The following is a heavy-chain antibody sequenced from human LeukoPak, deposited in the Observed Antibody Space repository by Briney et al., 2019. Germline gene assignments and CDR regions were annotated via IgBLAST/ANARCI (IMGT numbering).Heavy chain of an antibody. CDR3: ARDQAAADYFDY. V-gene: IGHV3-74*01. CDR2: INSDGSST. J-gene: IGHJ4*02. D-gene: IGHD6-13*01. CDR1: GFTFSSYW. Sequence: GSLRLSCAASGFTFSSYWMHWVRQAPGKGLVWVSRINSDGSSTSYADSVKGRFTISRDNAKNTLYLQMNSLRAEDTAVYYCARDQAAADYFDYWGQGTLVTVSS.